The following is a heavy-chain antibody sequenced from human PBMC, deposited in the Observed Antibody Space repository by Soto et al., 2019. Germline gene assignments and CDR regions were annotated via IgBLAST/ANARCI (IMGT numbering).Heavy chain of an antibody. CDR3: AKETKGGYNYGYTFDY. J-gene: IGHJ4*02. Sequence: EVQLVESGGGLVQPGMSLRLSCAASGFTFDDYAMHWVRQAPGKGLEWVSGITWNSGGIVYADSVKGRFTISRDNAKNSLYLQMNSLRAEDTDLYYCAKETKGGYNYGYTFDYWGQGTLVTVSS. V-gene: IGHV3-9*01. D-gene: IGHD5-18*01. CDR2: ITWNSGGI. CDR1: GFTFDDYA.